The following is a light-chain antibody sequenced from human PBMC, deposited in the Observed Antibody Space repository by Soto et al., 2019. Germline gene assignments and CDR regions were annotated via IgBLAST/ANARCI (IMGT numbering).Light chain of an antibody. CDR1: QDISNY. CDR2: DAS. V-gene: IGKV1-33*01. CDR3: QQYGNLPLT. Sequence: DIQMTQSPSSLSASVGDRVTITCQASQDISNYLNWYQQKPGKAPKLLIYDASNLETGVPSRFSGSGSGTDFTFNISRLQPEDIATYYCQQYGNLPLTVGGGTKVEIK. J-gene: IGKJ4*01.